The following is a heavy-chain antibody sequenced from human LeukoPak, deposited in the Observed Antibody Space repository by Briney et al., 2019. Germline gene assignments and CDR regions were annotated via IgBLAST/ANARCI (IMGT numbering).Heavy chain of an antibody. CDR1: GGTFSSYA. CDR2: IIPIFGTA. Sequence: SVTVSCTASGGTFSSYAISWVRQAPGQGLEWMGGIIPIFGTANYAQKFQGRVTITADESTSTAYMELSSLRSEDTAVYYCARADLGRYYFDYWGQGTLVTVSS. J-gene: IGHJ4*02. CDR3: ARADLGRYYFDY. V-gene: IGHV1-69*13.